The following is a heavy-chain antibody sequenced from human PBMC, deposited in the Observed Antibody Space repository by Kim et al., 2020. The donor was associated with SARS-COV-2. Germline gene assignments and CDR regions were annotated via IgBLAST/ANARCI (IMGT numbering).Heavy chain of an antibody. CDR2: INPNTSGT. V-gene: IGHV1-2*02. Sequence: ASVKVSCKASGYTFTGYYLHWLRQAPGQGLEWMGWINPNTSGTNYAQKLQGRVTITRNTSISTAYMELSRLRSDDTAIYYCAREVVISEKENWFDPWGQGTLVTVSS. J-gene: IGHJ5*02. CDR3: AREVVISEKENWFDP. CDR1: GYTFTGYY. D-gene: IGHD3-22*01.